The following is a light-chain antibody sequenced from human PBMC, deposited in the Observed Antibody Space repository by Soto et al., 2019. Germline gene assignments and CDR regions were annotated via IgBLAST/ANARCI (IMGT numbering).Light chain of an antibody. CDR2: HVT. CDR3: SSYTSSNAYI. J-gene: IGLJ1*01. Sequence: QSALTQPASVSGSPGQSITISCTGTSSDVGGYSYVSWYQQHPGDAPKLMIYHVTNRPSGVSDRFSGSKSGNTASLTISGRQAEDEADYYCSSYTSSNAYIFGTGTKRTV. CDR1: SSDVGGYSY. V-gene: IGLV2-14*03.